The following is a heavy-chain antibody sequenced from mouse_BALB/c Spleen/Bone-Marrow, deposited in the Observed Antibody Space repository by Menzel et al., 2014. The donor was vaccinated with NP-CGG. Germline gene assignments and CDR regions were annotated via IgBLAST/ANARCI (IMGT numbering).Heavy chain of an antibody. J-gene: IGHJ2*01. CDR2: IDPANGNT. CDR1: GFNIKDTY. CDR3: ARYSDGSRGYYFDY. Sequence: VQLQQSGAELVKPGASVKLSCTASGFNIKDTYMHWVKQRPEQGLEWIGRIDPANGNTKYDPKFQGKATITADTSSNTTYLRLSSLTPKDTAVYYCARYSDGSRGYYFDYWGQGTTLTVSS. V-gene: IGHV14-3*02. D-gene: IGHD1-1*01.